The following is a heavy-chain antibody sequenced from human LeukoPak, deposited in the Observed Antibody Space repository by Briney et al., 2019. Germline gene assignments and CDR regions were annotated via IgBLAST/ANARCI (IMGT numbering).Heavy chain of an antibody. J-gene: IGHJ6*03. CDR3: AKAYCGGDCPSGNYYYMDV. V-gene: IGHV3-30*02. D-gene: IGHD2-21*01. Sequence: GGSLRLSCAASGFTFSSYGMHWVRQAPGKGLELVAVIWYGGSNKYYADSVKGRFTISRDNSKNTLYLQMNSLRAEDTAVYYCAKAYCGGDCPSGNYYYMDVWGKGTTVTVSS. CDR2: IWYGGSNK. CDR1: GFTFSSYG.